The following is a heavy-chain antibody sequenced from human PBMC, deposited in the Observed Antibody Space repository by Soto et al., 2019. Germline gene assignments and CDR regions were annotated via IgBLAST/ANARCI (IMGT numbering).Heavy chain of an antibody. J-gene: IGHJ1*01. D-gene: IGHD1-20*01. CDR2: VNASSGNT. CDR3: ATASMYIWNDH. Sequence: QVQLVQSGAEVERPRASVKVSCEASGYTFTTYDMNRERQASGQGFEWIGCVNASSGNTVYGQKFHGRVTMPRDTSISTAYMELSKLRSDDTPTYDCATASMYIWNDHWGQGTMVTVSS. CDR1: GYTFTTYD. V-gene: IGHV1-8*01.